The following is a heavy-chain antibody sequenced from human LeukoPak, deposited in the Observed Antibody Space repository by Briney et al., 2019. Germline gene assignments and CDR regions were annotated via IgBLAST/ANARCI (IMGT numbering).Heavy chain of an antibody. Sequence: GGSLRLSCAASGFTVSSNYMSWVRQAPGKGLDWVAFIPFDGDYEYYADSVKGRFTISRDNSKNTGYLQMNSLRADDTAVYYCATTWEWLPPDYWGLGTLVTVSS. CDR3: ATTWEWLPPDY. J-gene: IGHJ4*02. D-gene: IGHD3-3*01. CDR2: IPFDGDYE. CDR1: GFTVSSNY. V-gene: IGHV3-30*02.